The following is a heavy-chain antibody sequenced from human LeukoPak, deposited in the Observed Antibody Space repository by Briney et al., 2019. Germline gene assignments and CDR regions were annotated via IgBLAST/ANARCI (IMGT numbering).Heavy chain of an antibody. J-gene: IGHJ1*01. V-gene: IGHV3-33*01. Sequence: QPGRSLRLSCAASGFTFSSYGMHWVRQAPGKGLEWVAVIWYDGSNKYYADSVKGRFTISRDNSKNTLYLQMNSLRAEDTAVYYCARHRSPLESFHHWGQGTLVTVSS. CDR1: GFTFSSYG. CDR3: ARHRSPLESFHH. CDR2: IWYDGSNK. D-gene: IGHD3-3*01.